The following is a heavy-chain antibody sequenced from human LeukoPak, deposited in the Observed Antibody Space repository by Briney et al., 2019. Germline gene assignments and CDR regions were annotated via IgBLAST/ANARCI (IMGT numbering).Heavy chain of an antibody. CDR3: AREGAVVAVISPYYYGSGSYHNWFDP. J-gene: IGHJ5*02. D-gene: IGHD3-10*01. CDR1: GGTFSSYA. Sequence: SVKVSCKASGGTFSSYAISWVRQAPGQGLEWMGEIIPIFGTANYAQKFQGRVTITADKSTSTAYMELSSLRSEDTAVYYCAREGAVVAVISPYYYGSGSYHNWFDPWGQGTLVTVSS. CDR2: IIPIFGTA. V-gene: IGHV1-69*06.